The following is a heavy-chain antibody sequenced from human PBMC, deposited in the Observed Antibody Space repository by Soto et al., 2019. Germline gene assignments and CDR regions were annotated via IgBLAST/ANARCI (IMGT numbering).Heavy chain of an antibody. J-gene: IGHJ6*02. Sequence: SETLSLTCTVFGGSISSRGYYRSWIRQHPGKGLEWIGYIYYSGSTYYNPSLKSRVTMSVDTSKNQFSLKLSSVTAADTAVYYCASRKEFNRTMVRGVIIGYYYYGMDVWGQGTTVTVSS. CDR2: IYYSGST. V-gene: IGHV4-31*03. CDR1: GGSISSRGYY. D-gene: IGHD3-10*01. CDR3: ASRKEFNRTMVRGVIIGYYYYGMDV.